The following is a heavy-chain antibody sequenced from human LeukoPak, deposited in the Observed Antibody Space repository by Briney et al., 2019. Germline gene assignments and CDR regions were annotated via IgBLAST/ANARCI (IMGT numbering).Heavy chain of an antibody. CDR2: INHSGST. D-gene: IGHD1-1*01. Sequence: SSESLCLTCAVYGGSFSGYYWSWIRQPPGQGLEWMGEINHSGSTNYNPSLKSRVTISVDMSKNQFSLKLTSVTAADTAAYFCARVLYKNDHGRPRFYFDYWGQGTLVTVSS. CDR3: ARVLYKNDHGRPRFYFDY. V-gene: IGHV4-34*01. CDR1: GGSFSGYY. J-gene: IGHJ4*02.